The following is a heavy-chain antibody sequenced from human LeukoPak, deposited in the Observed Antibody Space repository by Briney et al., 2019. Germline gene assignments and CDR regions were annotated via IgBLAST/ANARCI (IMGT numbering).Heavy chain of an antibody. CDR2: IIPIFGTA. Sequence: SVKVSCKASGGTFSSYAISWVRQAPGQGLEWMGGIIPIFGTANYTQKFQGRVTITADESTSTAYMELSSLRSEDTAVYYCVRRKIAVAGTGTNWFDPWGQGTLITVSS. V-gene: IGHV1-69*13. J-gene: IGHJ5*02. CDR3: VRRKIAVAGTGTNWFDP. CDR1: GGTFSSYA. D-gene: IGHD6-19*01.